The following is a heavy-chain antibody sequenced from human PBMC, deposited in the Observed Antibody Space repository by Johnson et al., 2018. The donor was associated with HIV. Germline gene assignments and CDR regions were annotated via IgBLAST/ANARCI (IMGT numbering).Heavy chain of an antibody. CDR3: ARVGVVGVPNAFDV. CDR2: IRPITNTV. CDR1: GFIFSDYY. Sequence: QVQLVESGGGLVKPGGSLRLSCAASGFIFSDYYMTWFRQAPGKGLEWVSYIRPITNTVFYAGYVKGRFTISRDNAKNSLYLQMNSLRAEDTAVYYGARVGVVGVPNAFDVSGQGTLVTVSS. D-gene: IGHD2-15*01. V-gene: IGHV3-11*04. J-gene: IGHJ3*01.